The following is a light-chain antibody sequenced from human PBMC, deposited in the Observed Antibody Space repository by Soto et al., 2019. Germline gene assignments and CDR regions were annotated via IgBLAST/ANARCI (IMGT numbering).Light chain of an antibody. Sequence: QSVLTQPASVSGSPGQSITISCTGTSSDVGGYNYVSWYQQYPGKAPKLMIYEVTHRPSGVSNRFSGSKSGNTASLTISGLQAEDEANYYCSSYVGGRTYLFGTGTKGTVL. J-gene: IGLJ1*01. CDR1: SSDVGGYNY. CDR3: SSYVGGRTYL. V-gene: IGLV2-14*01. CDR2: EVT.